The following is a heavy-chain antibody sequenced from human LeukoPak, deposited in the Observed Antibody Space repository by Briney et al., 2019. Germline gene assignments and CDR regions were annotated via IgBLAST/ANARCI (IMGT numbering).Heavy chain of an antibody. V-gene: IGHV3-11*04. D-gene: IGHD4-17*01. CDR2: ISSGGSDT. CDR1: RFTFRDHF. Sequence: VGSLRLSCAASRFTFRDHFMSWIRQPPGKGLEYVSYISSGGSDTYYSDSVKGRFTVSRDNAKNSLFLQMNSLRAEDTAVYYCATAPTEDGDGSSPGYWGQGTLVTVPS. CDR3: ATAPTEDGDGSSPGY. J-gene: IGHJ4*02.